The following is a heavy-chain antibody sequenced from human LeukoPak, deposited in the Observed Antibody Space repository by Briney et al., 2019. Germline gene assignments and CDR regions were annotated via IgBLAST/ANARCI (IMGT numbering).Heavy chain of an antibody. D-gene: IGHD3-3*01. CDR3: ARVRRSLNWFDS. CDR1: GGSISSGGYY. V-gene: IGHV4-31*03. CDR2: IYYSGST. Sequence: SQTLSLTCTVSGGSISSGGYYWSWIRQHPGKGLEWIGYIYYSGSTYYNPSLKSRVTILVDTSKNQFSLKLSSVTDADTAVYYCARVRRSLNWFDSWGQGTLVTVSS. J-gene: IGHJ5*01.